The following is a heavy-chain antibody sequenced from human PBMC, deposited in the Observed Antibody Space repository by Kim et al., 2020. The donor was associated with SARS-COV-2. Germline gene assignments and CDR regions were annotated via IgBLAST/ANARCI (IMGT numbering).Heavy chain of an antibody. CDR1: GGSVSSGIHY. V-gene: IGHV4-31*03. D-gene: IGHD3-3*02. J-gene: IGHJ6*02. Sequence: SETLSLTCTVSGGSVSSGIHYWSWVRQLPGKGLEWIGYISYSSGSTYYNPSLKSRVTMSVDTLQNQFSLKLSSVTPADTAVYYCTIDIRTHGMDVWGQGT. CDR2: ISYSSGST. CDR3: TIDIRTHGMDV.